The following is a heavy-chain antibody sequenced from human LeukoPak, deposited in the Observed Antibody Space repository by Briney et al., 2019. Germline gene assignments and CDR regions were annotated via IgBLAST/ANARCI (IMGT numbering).Heavy chain of an antibody. V-gene: IGHV1-69*04. CDR2: IIPILGIA. J-gene: IGHJ6*02. CDR1: GGSFSSYA. D-gene: IGHD3-22*01. Sequence: ASVKVSCKASGGSFSSYAISWVRQAPGQGLEWMGRIIPILGIANYAQKFQGRVTITVDKSTSTAYMELSSLRSEDTAVYYCARDQQYYDSSGYYLRTVLYYYYGMDVWGQGTTVTVSS. CDR3: ARDQQYYDSSGYYLRTVLYYYYGMDV.